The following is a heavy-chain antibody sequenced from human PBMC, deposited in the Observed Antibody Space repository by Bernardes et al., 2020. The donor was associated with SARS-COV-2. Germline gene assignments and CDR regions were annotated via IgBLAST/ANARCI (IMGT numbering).Heavy chain of an antibody. J-gene: IGHJ4*02. Sequence: SETLSLTCSASGDSINGSPYYWGWIRQTPGKGLEWLGRIYHGGSAFYNNNPSLNRRVSIFIDTSKNQFSLNLTSVTAADTAVYYCARDYLWGSYRLFDFWGRGSLVTVSS. V-gene: IGHV4-39*02. D-gene: IGHD3-16*02. CDR3: ARDYLWGSYRLFDF. CDR2: IYHGGSA. CDR1: GDSINGSPYY.